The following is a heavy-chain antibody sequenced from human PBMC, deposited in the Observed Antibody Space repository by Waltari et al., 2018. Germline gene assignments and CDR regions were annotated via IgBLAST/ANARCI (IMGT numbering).Heavy chain of an antibody. Sequence: QVQLVQSGAEVKKPGASVKVSCKASGYTFTGYYMHWVRRAPGQGLEWMGRINPNSGGTNYAQKFQGRVTMTRDTSISTAYMELSRLRSDDTAVYYCATIPLMTTVITGYWGQGTLVTVSS. V-gene: IGHV1-2*06. J-gene: IGHJ4*02. D-gene: IGHD4-17*01. CDR2: INPNSGGT. CDR1: GYTFTGYY. CDR3: ATIPLMTTVITGY.